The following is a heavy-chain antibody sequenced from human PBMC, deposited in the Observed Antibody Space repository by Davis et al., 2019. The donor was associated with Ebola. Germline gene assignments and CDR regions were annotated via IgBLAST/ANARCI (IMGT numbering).Heavy chain of an antibody. D-gene: IGHD2-21*01. CDR2: ISSSSSYI. CDR1: GFTFSSYS. J-gene: IGHJ3*02. Sequence: GESLKISCSASGFTFSSYSMNWVRQAPGKGLEWVSSISSSSSYIYYADSVKGRFTISRDNAKISLYLQMNSLRAEDTSVYYCARGRSIVVVIAIDSGAFDIWGQGTMVTVSS. V-gene: IGHV3-21*01. CDR3: ARGRSIVVVIAIDSGAFDI.